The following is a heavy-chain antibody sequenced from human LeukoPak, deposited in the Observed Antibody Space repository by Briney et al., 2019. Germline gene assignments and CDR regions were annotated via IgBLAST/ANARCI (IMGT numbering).Heavy chain of an antibody. Sequence: GGSLRLSCAASGFTVSSSYMSWVRQAPGKGLEWVSVIYSGGSTYYADSVKGRFTISRDNSKNTLFLQMNSLRAEDTAVYYCATEGQYYDSSGYPTWTFDSWGQGTLVTVSS. CDR1: GFTVSSSY. D-gene: IGHD3-22*01. J-gene: IGHJ4*02. CDR3: ATEGQYYDSSGYPTWTFDS. V-gene: IGHV3-66*02. CDR2: IYSGGST.